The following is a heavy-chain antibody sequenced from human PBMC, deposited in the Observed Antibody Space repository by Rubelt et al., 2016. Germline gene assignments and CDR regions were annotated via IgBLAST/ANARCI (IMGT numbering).Heavy chain of an antibody. CDR3: ARGRRYRMGSSGWYP. J-gene: IGHJ5*02. V-gene: IGHV4-4*02. CDR1: GASISSSNW. D-gene: IGHD6-19*01. Sequence: QVQLQESGPGLVKPSGTLSLTCAVSGASISSSNWWSWVRQPPGKGLEWIGEIYHSGSTNYHPSLKSRVTISVDHSKNQSSLKRSSVTAADTAVYYCARGRRYRMGSSGWYPWGQGTLVTVSS. CDR2: IYHSGST.